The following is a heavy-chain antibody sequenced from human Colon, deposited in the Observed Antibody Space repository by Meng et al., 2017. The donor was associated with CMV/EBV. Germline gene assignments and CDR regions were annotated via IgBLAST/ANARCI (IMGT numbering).Heavy chain of an antibody. CDR1: GYTITSYW. CDR2: IYPCDTDT. J-gene: IGHJ4*01. Sequence: GGSLSLSCTGSGYTITSYWFDWVRQMPGKGLEWMWIIYPCDTDTTYSPSFQGQVTISADNSINTAYLQWSSLKASDTAMYYCARLSPGVGIGSLDVWGHGTLVTVSS. V-gene: IGHV5-51*01. D-gene: IGHD1-1*01. CDR3: ARLSPGVGIGSLDV.